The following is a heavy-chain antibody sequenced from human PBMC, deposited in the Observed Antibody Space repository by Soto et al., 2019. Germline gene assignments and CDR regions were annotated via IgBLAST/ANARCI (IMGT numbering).Heavy chain of an antibody. V-gene: IGHV1-69*06. CDR1: GGTFSSYA. J-gene: IGHJ6*02. Sequence: QVQLVQSGAEVKKPGSSVKVSCKASGGTFSSYAISWVRQAPGQGLEWMGGIIPIFGTANYAQKFQGRVTITADKSTSTAYMELSSLRSEDTAVYYCARGGPYGSGSYMLWEDYVWGGYPRHPTYYYGMDVWGQGTTVTVSS. CDR3: ARGGPYGSGSYMLWEDYVWGGYPRHPTYYYGMDV. CDR2: IIPIFGTA. D-gene: IGHD3-10*01.